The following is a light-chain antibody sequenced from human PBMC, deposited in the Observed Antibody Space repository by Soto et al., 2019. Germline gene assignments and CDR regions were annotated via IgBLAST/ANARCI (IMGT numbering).Light chain of an antibody. CDR3: QQSYNRPVT. Sequence: DIQMTQSPSSLSASVGDRVSITCRASQSINTRLNWFQQKPGEAPKLLIYAASTLHSGVPSRFSGSGSGTDFTLTISSLQPEDFATYYCQQSYNRPVTFGQGTRLDI. CDR2: AAS. V-gene: IGKV1-39*01. CDR1: QSINTR. J-gene: IGKJ5*01.